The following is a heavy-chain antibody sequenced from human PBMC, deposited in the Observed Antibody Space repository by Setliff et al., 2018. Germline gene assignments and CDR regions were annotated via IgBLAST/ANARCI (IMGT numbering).Heavy chain of an antibody. CDR3: ARVLEDIVVVPAALFDY. CDR1: GGSISSHY. V-gene: IGHV4-59*11. J-gene: IGHJ4*02. Sequence: ASETLSLTCTVSGGSISSHYWSWIRQPPGKGLEWIGSIYYSGSTNYNPSLKSRVTISVDTSKNQFSLKLSSVTAADTAVYYCARVLEDIVVVPAALFDYWGQGTLVTVSS. D-gene: IGHD2-2*01. CDR2: IYYSGST.